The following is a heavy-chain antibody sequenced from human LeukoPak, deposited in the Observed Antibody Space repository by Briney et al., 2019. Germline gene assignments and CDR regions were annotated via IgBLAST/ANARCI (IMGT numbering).Heavy chain of an antibody. Sequence: SETLSLTCAVYGGSFSGYYWSWIRQPPGRGLEWIDYVYYSGSTNYNSSLKSRVTISVDTSKNQFSLNLRSVTAADTAVYYCARHGGGTYLQYWGQGALVIVSA. J-gene: IGHJ4*02. D-gene: IGHD1-26*01. CDR3: ARHGGGTYLQY. V-gene: IGHV4-59*08. CDR1: GGSFSGYY. CDR2: VYYSGST.